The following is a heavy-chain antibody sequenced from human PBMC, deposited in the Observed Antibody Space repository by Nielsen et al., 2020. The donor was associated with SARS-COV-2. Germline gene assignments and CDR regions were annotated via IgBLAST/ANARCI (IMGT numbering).Heavy chain of an antibody. CDR3: ARDSTGRGGYEPSDY. Sequence: ASVQVSCKASGYIFTRNYMHWVRQAPGQGLEWMGIINPSGGSTTYAQKFQGRVTMTRDTSTSTVYMELTSLRSEDTAVYYCARDSTGRGGYEPSDYWGQGTLVTVSS. CDR1: GYIFTRNY. D-gene: IGHD5-12*01. J-gene: IGHJ4*02. CDR2: INPSGGST. V-gene: IGHV1-46*01.